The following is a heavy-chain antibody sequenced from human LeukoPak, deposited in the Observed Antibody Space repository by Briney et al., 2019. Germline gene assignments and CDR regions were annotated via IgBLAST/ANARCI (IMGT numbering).Heavy chain of an antibody. CDR2: IYYSGST. CDR3: ARRDYGDSDFDY. Sequence: SETLSLTCTVSGGSISSSSYYWGWIRHPPGKGLEWIGSIYYSGSTYCNPSLKSRVTISVDTSKNQFSLKLSSVTAADTAVYYCARRDYGDSDFDYWGQGTLVTVSS. CDR1: GGSISSSSYY. V-gene: IGHV4-39*01. J-gene: IGHJ4*02. D-gene: IGHD4-17*01.